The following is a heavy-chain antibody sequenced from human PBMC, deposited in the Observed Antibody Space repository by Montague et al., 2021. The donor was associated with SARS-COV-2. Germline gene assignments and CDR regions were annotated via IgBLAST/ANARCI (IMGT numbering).Heavy chain of an antibody. V-gene: IGHV2-70*01. D-gene: IGHD3-9*01. CDR2: IDWXDEK. J-gene: IGHJ6*02. CDR1: GFSLSTSGMC. Sequence: PALVKATQTLTLTCTFSGFSLSTSGMCVSWIRQPPGKALEWLALIDWXDEKYYSTSLKTRLTISKDTSKNQVVLTMTNMDPVDTATYYCARMDILTGYYAYGMDVWGQGTTVTVSS. CDR3: ARMDILTGYYAYGMDV.